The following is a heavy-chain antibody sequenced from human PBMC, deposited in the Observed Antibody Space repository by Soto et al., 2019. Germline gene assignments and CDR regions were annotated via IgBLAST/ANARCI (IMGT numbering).Heavy chain of an antibody. J-gene: IGHJ4*02. V-gene: IGHV3-30*18. CDR3: AKARGYSYGPADY. Sequence: ESGGGVVQPGRSLRLSCAASGFTFSSYGMHWVRQAPGKGLEWVAVISYDGSNKYYADSVKGRFTISRDNSKNTLYLQMNSLRAEDTAVYYCAKARGYSYGPADYWGQGTLVTVSS. CDR1: GFTFSSYG. D-gene: IGHD5-18*01. CDR2: ISYDGSNK.